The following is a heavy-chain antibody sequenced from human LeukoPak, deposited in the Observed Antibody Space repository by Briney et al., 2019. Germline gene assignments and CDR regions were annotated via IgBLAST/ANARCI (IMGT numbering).Heavy chain of an antibody. V-gene: IGHV4-4*02. CDR1: GGSISTSYR. CDR3: ARVSRGNSVGGDY. D-gene: IGHD4-23*01. CDR2: IYHSGST. J-gene: IGHJ4*02. Sequence: PSGTLSLTWGVSGGSISTSYRWSCVRQPPGKGLEWIGEIYHSGSTNYNPSLKSRVTISLDTSKNQFSLKLSSVTAADTAMYYCARVSRGNSVGGDYWGQGTLVTVSS.